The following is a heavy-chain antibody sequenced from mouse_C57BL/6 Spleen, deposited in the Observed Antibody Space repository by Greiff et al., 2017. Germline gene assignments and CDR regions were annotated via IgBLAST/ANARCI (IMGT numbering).Heavy chain of an antibody. V-gene: IGHV5-17*01. CDR1: GFTFSDYG. D-gene: IGHD2-4*01. J-gene: IGHJ2*01. Sequence: EVMLVESGGGLVKPGGSLKLSCAASGFTFSDYGMHWVRQAPEKGLEWVAYISSGSSTIYYADTVKGRFTISRDNAKNTLFLQMTSLRSEDMAMYYCARGDYDKAFDYWGQGTTLTVSS. CDR2: ISSGSSTI. CDR3: ARGDYDKAFDY.